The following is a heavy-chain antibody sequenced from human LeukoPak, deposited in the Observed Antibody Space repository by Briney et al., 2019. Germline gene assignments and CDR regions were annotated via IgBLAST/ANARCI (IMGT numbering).Heavy chain of an antibody. J-gene: IGHJ5*02. CDR2: IIPRFGTA. Sequence: ASVKVSCKASGGTFSNYAFSWVRQAPGQGLEWMGGIIPRFGTAKSAQKFQGRVTMTTDESTSAAYMELSSLRSDDTAVYYCARWEYELPATNWFDPWGQGTRVIVSS. CDR3: ARWEYELPATNWFDP. D-gene: IGHD1-26*01. CDR1: GGTFSNYA. V-gene: IGHV1-69*05.